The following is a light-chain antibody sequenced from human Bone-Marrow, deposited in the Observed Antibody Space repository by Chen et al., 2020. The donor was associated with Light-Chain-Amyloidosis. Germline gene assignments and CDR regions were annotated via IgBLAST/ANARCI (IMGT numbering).Light chain of an antibody. J-gene: IGKJ4*01. V-gene: IGKV3D-15*01. CDR2: GGS. CDR3: QQYNQWPPLT. Sequence: EIRMTQSPDTLPVSPGGRATLSCRASQTISDKLAWYQQRPGRAPRLLIYGGSTRATGIPDRFSGSGSGTDFTLTISGLQSEDSAIYYCQQYNQWPPLTFGGGTKVEI. CDR1: QTISDK.